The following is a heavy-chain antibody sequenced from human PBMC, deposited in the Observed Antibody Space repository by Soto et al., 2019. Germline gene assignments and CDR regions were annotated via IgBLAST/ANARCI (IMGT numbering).Heavy chain of an antibody. CDR3: ASAGGSWELPKNWFDP. Sequence: QLQLQESGPGLVKPSETLSLTCTVSGGSISSSSYYWGWIRQPPGKGLEWIGSIYYSGSTYYNPSLKSRVTISVDTSKNQFSLKLSSVTAADTAVYYCASAGGSWELPKNWFDPWGQGTLVTVSS. J-gene: IGHJ5*02. CDR2: IYYSGST. D-gene: IGHD1-26*01. CDR1: GGSISSSSYY. V-gene: IGHV4-39*01.